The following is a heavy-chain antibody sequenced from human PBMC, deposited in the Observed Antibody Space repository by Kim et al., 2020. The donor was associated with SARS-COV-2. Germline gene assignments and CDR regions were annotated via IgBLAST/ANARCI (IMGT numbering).Heavy chain of an antibody. J-gene: IGHJ4*02. CDR3: ARDLWLEGVPGY. V-gene: IGHV3-48*02. D-gene: IGHD2-21*01. Sequence: YYADSVKGRFTISRDNAKNSLYLQMNSLRDEDTAVYYCARDLWLEGVPGYWGQGTLVTVSS.